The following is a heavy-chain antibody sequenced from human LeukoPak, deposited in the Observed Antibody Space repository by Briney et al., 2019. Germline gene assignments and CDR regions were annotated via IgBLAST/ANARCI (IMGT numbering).Heavy chain of an antibody. CDR3: ARQDTEWFDP. CDR2: IDPSDSYT. D-gene: IGHD5-18*01. Sequence: GESLKISCKGSGYSFTSYWIRWVRQMPGKGLEWMGRIDPSDSYTNYSPSFQGHVTISADKSISTAYLQWSSLKASDTAMYYCARQDTEWFDPWGQGTLVTVSS. V-gene: IGHV5-10-1*01. J-gene: IGHJ5*02. CDR1: GYSFTSYW.